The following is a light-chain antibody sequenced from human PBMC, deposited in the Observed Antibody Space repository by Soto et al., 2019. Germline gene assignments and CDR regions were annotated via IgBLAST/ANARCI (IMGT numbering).Light chain of an antibody. CDR2: DAS. CDR1: QSVSSY. J-gene: IGKJ2*01. CDR3: QQRNNWPPVYT. V-gene: IGKV3-11*01. Sequence: EIVLTQSPATLSLSPGERATLSCRASQSVSSYLAWYQQKPGQAPRLLIYDASNRSTGIPARFSGSGSGTDFTLTISSLEPEDFAVYHCQQRNNWPPVYTFGQGTKLEIK.